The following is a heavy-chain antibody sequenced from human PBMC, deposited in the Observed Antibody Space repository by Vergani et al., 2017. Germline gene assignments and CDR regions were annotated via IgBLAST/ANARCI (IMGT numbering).Heavy chain of an antibody. D-gene: IGHD2-2*01. V-gene: IGHV4-30-2*01. Sequence: QLQLQESGSGLVKPSQPLSLTCAVSGGSISSGGYSWSWIRQPPGKGLEWIGYIYHSGSTYYNQSLKSRVTIAVDRSKNQFSLKLSSVTASDTAVYYCARAHPYCSSTSCYNYYYYYYMDVWGKGTTVTVSS. CDR1: GGSISSGGYS. CDR2: IYHSGST. CDR3: ARAHPYCSSTSCYNYYYYYYMDV. J-gene: IGHJ6*03.